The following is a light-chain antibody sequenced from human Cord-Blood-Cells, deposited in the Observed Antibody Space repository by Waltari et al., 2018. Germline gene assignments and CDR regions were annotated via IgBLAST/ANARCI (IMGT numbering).Light chain of an antibody. V-gene: IGLV3-19*01. CDR3: NSRDSSGNFYV. CDR2: GKN. Sequence: SSELTQDPAVSVALGQTDRIQCQGDSLRSYYSSGYPQKQGQGPVLVIYGKNNRPSGIPDRFSGSSSGNTASLTITGAQAEDEADYYCNSRDSSGNFYVFGTGTKVTVL. CDR1: SLRSYY. J-gene: IGLJ1*01.